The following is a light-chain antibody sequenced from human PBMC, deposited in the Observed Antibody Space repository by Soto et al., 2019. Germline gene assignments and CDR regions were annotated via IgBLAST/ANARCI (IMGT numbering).Light chain of an antibody. J-gene: IGLJ2*01. V-gene: IGLV1-51*01. Sequence: QSVLTQPPSVSAAPGQKVTISCSGNNSNIGNNYVSWYQQLPGTAPKLLIYDNNKRPSGIPDRFSGSKSGTSATLGITGLQTGDEANYYCQTWESYLSSGVVFGGGTKLTVL. CDR2: DNN. CDR1: NSNIGNNY. CDR3: QTWESYLSSGVV.